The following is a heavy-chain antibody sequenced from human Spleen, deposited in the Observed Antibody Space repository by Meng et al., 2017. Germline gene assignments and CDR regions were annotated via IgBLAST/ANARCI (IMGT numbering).Heavy chain of an antibody. CDR2: ISYDGSNK. CDR3: ANIVVVPAALAGSYYGMDV. CDR1: GFTFSAYG. Sequence: GESLKISCATSGFTFSAYGMHWVRQAPGKGLEWVTLISYDGSNKKYADSVKGRFTISRDNSKNTLYLQMNSLRAEDTAVYYCANIVVVPAALAGSYYGMDVWGQGTTVTVSS. V-gene: IGHV3-30*19. D-gene: IGHD2-2*01. J-gene: IGHJ6*02.